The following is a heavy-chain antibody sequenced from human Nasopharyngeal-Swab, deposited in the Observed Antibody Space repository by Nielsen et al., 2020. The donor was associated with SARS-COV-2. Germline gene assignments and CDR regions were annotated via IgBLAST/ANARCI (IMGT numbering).Heavy chain of an antibody. J-gene: IGHJ6*02. CDR2: INHSGST. V-gene: IGHV4-34*01. Sequence: ESLKISCAVYGGSFSGYYWSWIRQPPGKGLEWIGEINHSGSTNYNPSLKSRVTISVDTSKNQFSLKLSSVTAADTAAYYCARVYFDWLLSGYYYGMDVWGQGTTVTVSS. CDR3: ARVYFDWLLSGYYYGMDV. D-gene: IGHD3-9*01. CDR1: GGSFSGYY.